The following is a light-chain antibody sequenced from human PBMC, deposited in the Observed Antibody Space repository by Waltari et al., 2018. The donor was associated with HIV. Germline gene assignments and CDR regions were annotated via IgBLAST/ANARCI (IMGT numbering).Light chain of an antibody. J-gene: IGKJ3*01. CDR3: QQYGSSPPALFT. Sequence: EIVLTQSPGTLSLSPGERATLSCRASQSVSSSYLAWYQQKPGQAPRLLLYSASSRATGNPDRFSGSESGTDFTLTISRLEPEDFAVYYCQQYGSSPPALFTFGPGTKVDIK. CDR2: SAS. CDR1: QSVSSSY. V-gene: IGKV3-20*01.